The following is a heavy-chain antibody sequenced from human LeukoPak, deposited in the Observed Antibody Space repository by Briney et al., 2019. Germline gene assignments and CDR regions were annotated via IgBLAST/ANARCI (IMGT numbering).Heavy chain of an antibody. CDR1: GFTFSSYA. CDR3: AKDIGDYDFWSGYPGHGYFDY. Sequence: PGGSLRLSCAASGFTFSSYAMSWVRQAPGKGLEWVSAISGSGGSTYYADSVKGRFTISRDNFKNTLYLQMNSLRAEDTAVYYCAKDIGDYDFWSGYPGHGYFDYWGQGTLVTVSS. D-gene: IGHD3-3*01. J-gene: IGHJ4*02. CDR2: ISGSGGST. V-gene: IGHV3-23*01.